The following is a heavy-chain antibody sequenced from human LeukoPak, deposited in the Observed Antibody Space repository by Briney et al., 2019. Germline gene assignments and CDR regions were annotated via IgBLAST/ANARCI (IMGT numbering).Heavy chain of an antibody. V-gene: IGHV1-2*02. CDR3: ASSSRLGYCSGGSCWGAFDI. Sequence: ASVNLSFKSSVYTFTFYDMHWVRHAPAQGHELMGWINPNSGGTNYAQTFQGSVTTTRDTSTSTAYMGLGGLGSDDRAVYYCASSSRLGYCSGGSCWGAFDIWGQGTRVTVSS. J-gene: IGHJ3*02. D-gene: IGHD2-15*01. CDR2: INPNSGGT. CDR1: VYTFTFYD.